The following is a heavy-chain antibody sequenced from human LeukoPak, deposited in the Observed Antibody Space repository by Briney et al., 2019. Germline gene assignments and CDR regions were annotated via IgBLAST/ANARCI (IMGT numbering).Heavy chain of an antibody. CDR1: GFTFTTYW. CDR3: ARGDGSSSGLYFDS. D-gene: IGHD6-6*01. J-gene: IGHJ4*02. Sequence: GGSLRLSCATSGFTFTTYWMSWVRQAPGKGLEWVANIRQDGITKYYVDSVKGRFTVSRDNDIYSLFLQMNSLRAEDTAVYYCARGDGSSSGLYFDSWGRGTLVTVSS. CDR2: IRQDGITK. V-gene: IGHV3-7*01.